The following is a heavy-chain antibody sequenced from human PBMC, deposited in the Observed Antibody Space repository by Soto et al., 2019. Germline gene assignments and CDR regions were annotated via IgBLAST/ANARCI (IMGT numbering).Heavy chain of an antibody. J-gene: IGHJ3*01. CDR3: GTYHDAFAF. CDR2: IYYSGTT. V-gene: IGHV4-31*03. CDR1: GVSLSNGGYY. Sequence: SETLSLTCTVSGVSLSNGGYYWSWIRQLPGKGLEWIGYIYYSGTTYYNPSLKSRVTISVDTSQNQFSLNLSSVTAADTAIYYCGTYHDAFAFWGQGTMVTVSS. D-gene: IGHD3-22*01.